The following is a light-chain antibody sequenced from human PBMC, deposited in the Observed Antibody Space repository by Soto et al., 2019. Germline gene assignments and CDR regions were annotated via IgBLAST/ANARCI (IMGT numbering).Light chain of an antibody. J-gene: IGLJ3*02. CDR3: QTWGTGIPWV. CDR2: VNSDGSH. CDR1: SGRSTYA. V-gene: IGLV4-69*01. Sequence: QAVLTQSPSASASLGASVKLTYTLSSGRSTYAIAWHQLQPEKGPRYLMKVNSDGSHSKGDGIPDRFSGSSSGTERYLTISGLQSEDEADYYCQTWGTGIPWVFGGGTKLTVL.